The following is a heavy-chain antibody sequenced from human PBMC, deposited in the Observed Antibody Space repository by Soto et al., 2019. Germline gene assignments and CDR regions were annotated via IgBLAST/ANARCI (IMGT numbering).Heavy chain of an antibody. CDR1: GFPFSNYA. J-gene: IGHJ4*02. V-gene: IGHV3-30*18. D-gene: IGHD4-17*01. CDR2: VSYDGDNE. Sequence: GGSLRLSCAASGFPFSNYAMHWVRQAPGKGLEWVAIVSYDGDNEYYADSVRGRFFISRDNSKNTVYLQLNSLRAEDTGMYYCAKGGDYNYGGSGVWNDYWGQGTLVTVSS. CDR3: AKGGDYNYGGSGVWNDY.